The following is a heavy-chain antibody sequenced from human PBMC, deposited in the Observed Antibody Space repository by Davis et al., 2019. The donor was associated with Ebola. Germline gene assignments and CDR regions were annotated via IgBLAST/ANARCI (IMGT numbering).Heavy chain of an antibody. CDR1: GASVSSGAYY. D-gene: IGHD1-26*01. J-gene: IGHJ5*02. V-gene: IGHV4-61*08. CDR2: LYYSGFT. CDR3: ARGGQGVGAGRWLDP. Sequence: SETLSLTCTVSGASVSSGAYYWSWIRQPPGKGLEWIGSLYYSGFTNYNPSLKSRVTTSIDTSKNAFSLKLSSVTAADTAVYYCARGGQGVGAGRWLDPWGQGNLVIVSS.